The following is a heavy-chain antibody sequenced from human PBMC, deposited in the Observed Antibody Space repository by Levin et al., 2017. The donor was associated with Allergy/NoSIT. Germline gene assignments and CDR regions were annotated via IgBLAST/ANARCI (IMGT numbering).Heavy chain of an antibody. V-gene: IGHV4-39*07. D-gene: IGHD6-6*01. CDR2: IYNSGTT. CDR3: ARGKGYSSSRVAFDI. CDR1: GDSISSSPYC. J-gene: IGHJ3*02. Sequence: GSLRLSCSVSGDSISSSPYCWGWVRQPPGTGLEWIGTIYNSGTTYSNPSLKSRVTISVDTSKNQFSLKLSSVTAADTAVYYCARGKGYSSSRVAFDIWGQGTMVTVSS.